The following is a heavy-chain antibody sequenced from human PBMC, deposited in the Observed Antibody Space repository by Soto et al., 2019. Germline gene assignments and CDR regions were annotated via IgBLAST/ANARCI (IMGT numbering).Heavy chain of an antibody. CDR2: IYYRGNT. CDR1: GDSINSDNYY. V-gene: IGHV4-39*01. CDR3: ASLEGLATISYYFDY. Sequence: QLQLQESGPGLVKPSETLSLTCSVSGDSINSDNYYWGWIRQPPGKGLEWIGSIYYRGNTYYNTSPKTRVTISLDKSKSQFSLKLNSVTAADSAVYFCASLEGLATISYYFDYWGQGTLVTVSS. D-gene: IGHD3-9*01. J-gene: IGHJ4*02.